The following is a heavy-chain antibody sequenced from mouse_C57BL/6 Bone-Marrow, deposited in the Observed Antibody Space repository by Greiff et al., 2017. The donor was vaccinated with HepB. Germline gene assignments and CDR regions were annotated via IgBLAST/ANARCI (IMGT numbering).Heavy chain of an antibody. J-gene: IGHJ3*01. V-gene: IGHV1-19*01. CDR1: GYTFTDYY. CDR2: INPYNGGT. D-gene: IGHD2-4*01. CDR3: ARRLDYDDGAWFAY. Sequence: SGPVLVKPGASVKMSCKASGYTFTDYYMNWVKQSHGKSLEWIGVINPYNGGTSYNQKFKGTATLTVDKSSSTAYMELNSLTSEDSAVYYCARRLDYDDGAWFAYWGQGTLVTVSA.